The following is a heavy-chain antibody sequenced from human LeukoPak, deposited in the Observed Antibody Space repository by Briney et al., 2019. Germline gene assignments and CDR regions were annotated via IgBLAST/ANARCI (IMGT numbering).Heavy chain of an antibody. J-gene: IGHJ4*02. CDR2: IKKDGSEK. CDR3: ARDFGPVAGIFDY. CDR1: GFTFSSYY. Sequence: GGSLRLSCAASGFTFSSYYMSWVRPAPGKGREWVTNIKKDGSEKYYMDSVKGRFTISRDNAKNSLYLQMNSVRAEDTAAYYCARDFGPVAGIFDYWGQGTLVTVSS. V-gene: IGHV3-7*01. D-gene: IGHD6-19*01.